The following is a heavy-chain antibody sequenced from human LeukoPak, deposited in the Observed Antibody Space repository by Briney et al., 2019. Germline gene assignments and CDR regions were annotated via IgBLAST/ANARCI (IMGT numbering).Heavy chain of an antibody. V-gene: IGHV3-7*03. CDR2: IKEDGSEK. D-gene: IGHD5-18*01. J-gene: IGHJ4*02. CDR3: ARDVDTNS. Sequence: GRSLRLFCAASGLTFPSYWMTWVRQASGKGREWVANIKEDGSEKFYVGSVRGRFTISRDNARNSVSLQKNSLRDDDTAVYYCARDVDTNSWGQGTLVTVSS. CDR1: GLTFPSYW.